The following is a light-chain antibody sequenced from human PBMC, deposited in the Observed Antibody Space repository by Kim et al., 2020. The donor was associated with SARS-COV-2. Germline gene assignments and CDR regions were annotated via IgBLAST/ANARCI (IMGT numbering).Light chain of an antibody. V-gene: IGLV3-21*04. CDR2: YDS. CDR1: NIGSKS. J-gene: IGLJ2*01. CDR3: QVWDSSSDHVV. Sequence: SYELTQPPSVSVAPGKTARITCEGNNIGSKSVHWYQQKPGQAPVLVIYYDSVRPSGIPERFSGSNSGNTATLTISRVEAGDEADYYCQVWDSSSDHVVFGGGTQLTVL.